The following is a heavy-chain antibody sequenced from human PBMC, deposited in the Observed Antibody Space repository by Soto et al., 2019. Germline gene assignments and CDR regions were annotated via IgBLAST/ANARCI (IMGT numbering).Heavy chain of an antibody. Sequence: QVQLVQSGAEVKKPGSSVKVSCKASGGTFSSYAISWVRQAPGQGLEWMGGIIPIFGTANYAQKFQGRVTITAEESTSTAYMELSSLRSEDTAVYYCAGDLVAVAGTGSVDYWGQGTLVTVSS. J-gene: IGHJ4*02. CDR1: GGTFSSYA. CDR2: IIPIFGTA. D-gene: IGHD6-19*01. V-gene: IGHV1-69*12. CDR3: AGDLVAVAGTGSVDY.